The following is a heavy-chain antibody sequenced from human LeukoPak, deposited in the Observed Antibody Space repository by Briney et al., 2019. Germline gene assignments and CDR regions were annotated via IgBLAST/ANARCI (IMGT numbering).Heavy chain of an antibody. J-gene: IGHJ4*02. CDR1: GATFSDYA. V-gene: IGHV1-69*10. Sequence: SVKVSCKASGATFSDYALNWVRQAPGQGLEWMGVFIPILGTANSTQKFQGRVTMTEDTSTDTAYMELSSLRSEDTAVYYCATDVSGWRSGWGQGTLVTVPS. D-gene: IGHD6-19*01. CDR3: ATDVSGWRSG. CDR2: FIPILGTA.